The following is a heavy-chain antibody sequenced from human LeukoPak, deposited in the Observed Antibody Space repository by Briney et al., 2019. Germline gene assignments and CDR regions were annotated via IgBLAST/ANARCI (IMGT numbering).Heavy chain of an antibody. V-gene: IGHV3-21*01. CDR1: GFTFSSYG. CDR2: ISSISTYT. J-gene: IGHJ6*02. CDR3: ARLIPSSSWLYYYYYYGMDV. D-gene: IGHD6-13*01. Sequence: PGGSLRLSCAASGFTFSSYGMNWVRQAPGKGPEWVSSISSISTYTYYADSVKGRFTISRDNAKNSLYLQMNSLRAEDTAVYYCARLIPSSSWLYYYYYYGMDVWGQGTTVTVSS.